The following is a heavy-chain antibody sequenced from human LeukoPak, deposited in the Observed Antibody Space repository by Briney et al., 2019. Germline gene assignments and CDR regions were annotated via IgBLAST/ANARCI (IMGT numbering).Heavy chain of an antibody. CDR1: GYTFTGYY. V-gene: IGHV1-2*02. J-gene: IGHJ6*01. CDR2: INPNSGRT. CDR3: AVRIGAGHYLSCYYGMEV. Sequence: ASVKVSCKASGYTFTGYYMHWVRQAPGHGLEWMGWINPNSGRTNYAQKFQGRVTITTDTSISTAYMELSRLRSDDTAVYYCAVRIGAGHYLSCYYGMEVWGQGTTVSVS. D-gene: IGHD6-13*01.